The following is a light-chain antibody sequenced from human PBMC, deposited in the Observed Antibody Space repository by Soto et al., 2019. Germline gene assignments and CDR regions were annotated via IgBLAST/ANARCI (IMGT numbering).Light chain of an antibody. CDR1: QSISSY. CDR2: AAS. J-gene: IGKJ1*01. V-gene: IGKV1-39*01. CDR3: QQYNSHWT. Sequence: DIQMTQSPSSLSASVVDRVTITCRASQSISSYLNWYQQKPGKAPKLLIYAASSLQSGVPSRFSGSGSGTEFTLTISSLQPDDFATYYCQQYNSHWTFGQGTKVDIK.